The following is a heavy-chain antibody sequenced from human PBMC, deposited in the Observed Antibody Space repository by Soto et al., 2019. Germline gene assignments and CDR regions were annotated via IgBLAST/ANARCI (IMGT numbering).Heavy chain of an antibody. CDR1: GFPFSSYA. D-gene: IGHD2-15*01. CDR3: ARGPRNCSGGSCYSPATYYMDV. J-gene: IGHJ6*03. Sequence: PGGSLSLSCAASGFPFSSYAMSWVRQAPGKGLEWVSAISGSGGSTYYADSVKGRFTISRDNSKNTLYLQMNSLRAEDTAVYYCARGPRNCSGGSCYSPATYYMDVWGKGTTVTVSS. CDR2: ISGSGGST. V-gene: IGHV3-23*01.